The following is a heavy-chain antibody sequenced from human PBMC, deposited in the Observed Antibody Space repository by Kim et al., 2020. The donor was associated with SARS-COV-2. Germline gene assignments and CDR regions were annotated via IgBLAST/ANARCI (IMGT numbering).Heavy chain of an antibody. CDR2: IDTNTGTP. D-gene: IGHD3-22*01. V-gene: IGHV7-4-1*02. Sequence: ASVKVSCKASGYTFTSQAMNWVRQAPGQGLEWMGWIDTNTGTPAYAQGFSGRFVFSLDTSVTTAYLQISSLKPEDTAVYFCARGSFLSGYNYISYFDPWGQGTLVSVPA. J-gene: IGHJ5*02. CDR3: ARGSFLSGYNYISYFDP. CDR1: GYTFTSQA.